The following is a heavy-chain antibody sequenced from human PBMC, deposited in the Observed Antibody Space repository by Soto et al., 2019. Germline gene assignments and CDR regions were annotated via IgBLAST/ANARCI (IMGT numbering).Heavy chain of an antibody. V-gene: IGHV3-74*01. J-gene: IGHJ4*02. CDR3: ARMDEYSSGWYSSPVFDD. CDR2: INSDGSST. Sequence: PGGSLRLSCAASGFTFSSYWMHWVRQAPGKGLVWVSRINSDGSSTSYADSVKGRFTISRDNAKNTLYLQMNSLRAEDTAVYYCARMDEYSSGWYSSPVFDDWGQGTRVTVSS. CDR1: GFTFSSYW. D-gene: IGHD6-19*01.